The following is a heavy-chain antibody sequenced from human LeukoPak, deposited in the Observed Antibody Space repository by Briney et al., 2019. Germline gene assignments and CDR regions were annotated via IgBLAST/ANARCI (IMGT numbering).Heavy chain of an antibody. D-gene: IGHD2-15*01. CDR1: GFTFSNYA. V-gene: IGHV3-23*01. J-gene: IGHJ4*02. CDR3: AKGLKGCSGSSCYYFFDF. Sequence: GGSLRLSCAASGFTFSNYAMIWVRQAPGKGLKWVSRITGSGGDAYYAAAVKGRFTISRDNSKNTLDLQMNSLRAEDTAVYYCAKGLKGCSGSSCYYFFDFWGQGALITVSS. CDR2: ITGSGGDA.